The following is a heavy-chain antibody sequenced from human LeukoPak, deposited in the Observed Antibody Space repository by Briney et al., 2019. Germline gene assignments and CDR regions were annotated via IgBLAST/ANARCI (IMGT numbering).Heavy chain of an antibody. Sequence: GGSLRLSCAASGFTFSSYAMSWVRQAPGKGLEWVSAISGSGGSTYYADSVKGRFTISRDNSKNTLYLQMNSLRAEDTVVYYCAKDGCSSTSCYTNWFDPWGQGTLVTVSS. J-gene: IGHJ5*02. CDR2: ISGSGGST. CDR3: AKDGCSSTSCYTNWFDP. V-gene: IGHV3-23*01. CDR1: GFTFSSYA. D-gene: IGHD2-2*02.